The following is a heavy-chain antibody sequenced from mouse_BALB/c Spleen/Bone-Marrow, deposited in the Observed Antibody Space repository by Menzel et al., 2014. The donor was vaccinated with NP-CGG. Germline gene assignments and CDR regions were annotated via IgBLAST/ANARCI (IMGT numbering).Heavy chain of an antibody. CDR2: ISSGSSTI. Sequence: VNSGRGFIHPAGSRKLSCAASGFTFSSFGMHWVRQAPEKGLEWVAYISSGSSTIYYADTVMGRFTISRDNPKNTLFLQMTSLRSEDTAMYYCARSGSSSGYFDYCGQGTTPKVSS. V-gene: IGHV5-17*02. CDR3: ARSGSSSGYFDY. J-gene: IGHJ2*01. D-gene: IGHD1-1*01. CDR1: GFTFSSFG.